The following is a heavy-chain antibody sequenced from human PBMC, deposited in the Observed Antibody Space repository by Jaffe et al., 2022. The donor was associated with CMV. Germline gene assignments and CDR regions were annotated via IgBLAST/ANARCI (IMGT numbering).Heavy chain of an antibody. CDR3: ARDGIGGSYYGGAFDI. D-gene: IGHD1-26*01. CDR2: ISSSSSYI. V-gene: IGHV3-21*01. Sequence: EVQLVESGGGLVKPGGSLRLSCAASGFTFSSYSMNWVRQAPGKGLEWVSSISSSSSYIYYADSVKGRFTISRDNAKNSLYLQMNSLRAEDTAVYYCARDGIGGSYYGGAFDIWGQGTMVTVSS. CDR1: GFTFSSYS. J-gene: IGHJ3*02.